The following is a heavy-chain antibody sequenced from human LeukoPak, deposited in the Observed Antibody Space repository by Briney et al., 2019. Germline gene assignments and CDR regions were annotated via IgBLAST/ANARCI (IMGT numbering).Heavy chain of an antibody. CDR3: ARENWTNDF. V-gene: IGHV3-7*01. CDR1: GFTFTTYY. J-gene: IGHJ4*02. Sequence: GGSLRLSCAASGFTFTTYYMSWVRQAPGRGLEWVANINQDGGTKYYVDSVKGRFTISRDNAINSVFLQMNSLRAEDTAVYYCARENWTNDFWGQGTLVTVSS. CDR2: INQDGGTK. D-gene: IGHD1/OR15-1a*01.